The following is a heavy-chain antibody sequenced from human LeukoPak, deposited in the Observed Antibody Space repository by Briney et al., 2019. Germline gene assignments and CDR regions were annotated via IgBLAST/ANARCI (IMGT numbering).Heavy chain of an antibody. CDR1: GGSISSGGYY. CDR3: ARDLMQGAFDI. Sequence: SETLSLTCTVSGGSISSGGYYWSWIRQHPGKGLEWIGYIYHSGNTYYYPSLKTRVTISVDTSKNQFSLKLSSVTAADTAVYYCARDLMQGAFDIWGQGTMVTVSS. V-gene: IGHV4-31*03. CDR2: IYHSGNT. J-gene: IGHJ3*02.